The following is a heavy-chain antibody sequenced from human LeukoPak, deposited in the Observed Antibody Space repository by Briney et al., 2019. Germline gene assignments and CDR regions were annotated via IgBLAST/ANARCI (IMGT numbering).Heavy chain of an antibody. CDR2: IKEDGSEK. CDR3: ARDRYFAS. V-gene: IGHV3-7*01. J-gene: IGHJ4*02. Sequence: GGSLRLSYVASGFTFRNRWMSWVRLAPGKGLEWVANIKEDGSEKHYVGSVKGRFIISRDNAKNSLYLQMNSLRAEDTAIYYCARDRYFASWGQGTLVTVSS. CDR1: GFTFRNRW.